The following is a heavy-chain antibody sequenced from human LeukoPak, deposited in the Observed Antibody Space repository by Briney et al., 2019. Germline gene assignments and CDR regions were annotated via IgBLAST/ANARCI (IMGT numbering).Heavy chain of an antibody. CDR1: GGTLSSYA. CDR2: IIPIFGTA. Sequence: SVKVSCKTSGGTLSSYAINWVRQAPGQGLEWMGRIIPIFGTANYAQKLQGRVSITADKSTNTAYMELSSLRSEDTAVYYCARDQSAITTSNWFDPWGQGTLVTVSS. J-gene: IGHJ5*02. CDR3: ARDQSAITTSNWFDP. D-gene: IGHD1-1*01. V-gene: IGHV1-69*06.